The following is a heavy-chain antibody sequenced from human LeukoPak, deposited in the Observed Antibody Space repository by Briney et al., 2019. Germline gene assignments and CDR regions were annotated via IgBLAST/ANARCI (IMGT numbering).Heavy chain of an antibody. D-gene: IGHD3-16*01. CDR2: IYSSGSA. Sequence: GGSLRLSCAASGVTVSSDYMSWVRQAPGEGLEWVSVIYSSGSAYYTDSVKSRVTISRDNSKNTLYLQMNSLTAEDTAVYYCARVGSYYDYMDVWGKGTTVTVSS. CDR3: ARVGSYYDYMDV. J-gene: IGHJ6*03. CDR1: GVTVSSDY. V-gene: IGHV3-53*01.